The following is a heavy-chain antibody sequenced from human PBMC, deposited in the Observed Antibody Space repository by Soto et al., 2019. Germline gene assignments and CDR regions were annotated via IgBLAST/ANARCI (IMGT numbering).Heavy chain of an antibody. D-gene: IGHD1-26*01. CDR2: IYYSGCT. CDR1: GGSISSSRYH. J-gene: IGHJ4*01. V-gene: IGHV4-39*01. Sequence: SEILSLTCTLSGGSISSSRYHLGWIRQPPGKGLEWIGSIYYSGCTYYNQSLKSRATISVDTSKNQFSVQLSSVTAANTAVYYCARGREHSPFVSLYYFDYWGHGTLVTGLL. CDR3: ARGREHSPFVSLYYFDY.